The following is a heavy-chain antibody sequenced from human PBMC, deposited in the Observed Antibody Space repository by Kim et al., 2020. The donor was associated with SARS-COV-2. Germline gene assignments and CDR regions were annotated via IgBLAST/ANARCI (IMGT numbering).Heavy chain of an antibody. CDR3: ARESSGHDFWSGYYPHYYYYGMDV. Sequence: ASVKVSCKASGYTFTGYYMHWVRQAPGQGLEWMGWINPNSGGTNYAQKFQGRVTMTRDTSISTAYMELSRLRSDDTAVYYCARESSGHDFWSGYYPHYYYYGMDVWGQGTTVTVSS. CDR2: INPNSGGT. V-gene: IGHV1-2*02. D-gene: IGHD3-3*01. J-gene: IGHJ6*02. CDR1: GYTFTGYY.